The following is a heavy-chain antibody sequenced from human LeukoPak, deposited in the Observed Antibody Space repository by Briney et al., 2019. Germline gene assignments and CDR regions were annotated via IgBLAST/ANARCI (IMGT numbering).Heavy chain of an antibody. J-gene: IGHJ4*02. D-gene: IGHD1-26*01. CDR3: ARGYYRLDY. V-gene: IGHV1-18*01. CDR2: ISAYNGNT. CDR1: GYTFTSYG. Sequence: ASVKVSCKASGYTFTSYGISWVRQAPGQGLEWMGWISAYNGNTNYAQKFQGRVTMTKDTSTSTVYMQLSSLKSDDTAVYYCARGYYRLDYWGQGTLVTVSS.